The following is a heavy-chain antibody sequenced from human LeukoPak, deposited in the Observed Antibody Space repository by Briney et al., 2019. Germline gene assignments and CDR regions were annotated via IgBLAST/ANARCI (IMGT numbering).Heavy chain of an antibody. CDR3: ARHGTTYYYGSGSYTFDY. J-gene: IGHJ4*02. Sequence: SETLSLTCTVSGGSISSYYWSWIRQPPGKGLEWIGYIYYSGSTNYNPSLKSRVTISVDASKNQFSLKLSSVTAADTAVYYCARHGTTYYYGSGSYTFDYWGQGTLVTVSS. CDR2: IYYSGST. CDR1: GGSISSYY. V-gene: IGHV4-59*08. D-gene: IGHD3-10*01.